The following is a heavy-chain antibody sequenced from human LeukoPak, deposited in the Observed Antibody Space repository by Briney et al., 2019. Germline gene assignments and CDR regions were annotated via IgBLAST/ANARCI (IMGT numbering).Heavy chain of an antibody. CDR3: AKDIQLST. CDR2: IGASGEST. Sequence: PGGSLRLSCAASGFTFSVAAMTWVRQAPGKGLEWVSLIGASGESTYYADSVKGRFNISRDNSKNTLSLQMNSLRVEDTAMYFCAKDIQLSTWGLGTMVTVSS. CDR1: GFTFSVAA. J-gene: IGHJ3*01. D-gene: IGHD5-24*01. V-gene: IGHV3-23*01.